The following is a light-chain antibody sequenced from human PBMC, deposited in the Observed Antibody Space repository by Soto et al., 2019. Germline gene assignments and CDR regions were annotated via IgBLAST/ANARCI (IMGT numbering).Light chain of an antibody. CDR1: QSVSSNY. V-gene: IGKV3-20*01. CDR2: GAS. Sequence: EIVVTQSPGTLSLSPGERATLSCRASQSVSSNYLAWYQQKPGQAPRLLIYGASSRASDIPDRFSGSGSGTDFNLIISRREPEDFAMDYCQQYGSTPFTFGPGTKVDVK. J-gene: IGKJ3*01. CDR3: QQYGSTPFT.